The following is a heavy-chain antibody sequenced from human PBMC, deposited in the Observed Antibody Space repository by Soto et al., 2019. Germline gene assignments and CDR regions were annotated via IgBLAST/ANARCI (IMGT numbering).Heavy chain of an antibody. D-gene: IGHD6-13*01. V-gene: IGHV3-30-3*01. CDR1: GFTFSSYA. Sequence: VQLVESGGGVVQPGRSLRLSCAASGFTFSSYAMHWVRQAPGKGLEWVAVISYDGSNKYYADSVKGRFTISRDNSKNTLYMQMNSLRAEDTAVYYCARDRVAAAGTGQYYYYYGMDVWGQGTTVTVSS. CDR3: ARDRVAAAGTGQYYYYYGMDV. J-gene: IGHJ6*02. CDR2: ISYDGSNK.